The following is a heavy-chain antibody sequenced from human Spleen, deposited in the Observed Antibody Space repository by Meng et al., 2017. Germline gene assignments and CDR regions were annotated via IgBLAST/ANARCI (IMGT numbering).Heavy chain of an antibody. J-gene: IGHJ3*02. Sequence: GESLKISCAASGFTFSSYWMEWVRQVPGKGLVWVSHMNTDGSTRRYADSVRGRFTISRDNAKNTLYLQMNSLRADDTAVYYCAKDLRWNALDIWGQGILVTVS. CDR3: AKDLRWNALDI. CDR2: MNTDGSTR. V-gene: IGHV3-74*01. D-gene: IGHD4-23*01. CDR1: GFTFSSYW.